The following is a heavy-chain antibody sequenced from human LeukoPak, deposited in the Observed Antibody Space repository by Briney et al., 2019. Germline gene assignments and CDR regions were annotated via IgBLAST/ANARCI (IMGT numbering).Heavy chain of an antibody. Sequence: GGSLRLSCAASGFTFSSYAMSWVRQAPGKGLEWVSAISGSGGSTYYADSVKGRFTISRDDSKNTLYLQMNSLRAEDTAVYYCAKDSGYDFWSGYPHYWGQGTLVTVSS. D-gene: IGHD3-3*01. CDR2: ISGSGGST. J-gene: IGHJ4*02. CDR3: AKDSGYDFWSGYPHY. CDR1: GFTFSSYA. V-gene: IGHV3-23*01.